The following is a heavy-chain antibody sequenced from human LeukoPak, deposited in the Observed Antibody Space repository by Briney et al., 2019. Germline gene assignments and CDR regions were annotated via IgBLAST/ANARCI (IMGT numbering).Heavy chain of an antibody. Sequence: ASVKVSCKASGGTFSSYAISWVRQAPGQGLEWMGGIIPIFGTANYAQKFQGRVTITADESTSTAYMELSSLRSEDTAVYYCARGVKGSGYEYYFDYWGQEPWSPSPQ. CDR2: IIPIFGTA. J-gene: IGHJ4*01. CDR1: GGTFSSYA. CDR3: ARGVKGSGYEYYFDY. V-gene: IGHV1-69*13. D-gene: IGHD5-12*01.